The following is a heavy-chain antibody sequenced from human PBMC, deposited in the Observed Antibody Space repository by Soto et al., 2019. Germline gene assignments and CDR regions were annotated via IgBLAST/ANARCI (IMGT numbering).Heavy chain of an antibody. D-gene: IGHD2-21*02. V-gene: IGHV3-48*03. Sequence: EVQLVESGGDLVQPGGSLRLSCAASGFTFSSYEMNWVRQAPGRGLEWISYISSSGDLIHYADSVRGRFTVSRDSAKNSMYLQMNSLRAEDTAVYYCAREETNCGGDCFSLWGQGTLVTVS. CDR2: ISSSGDLI. CDR1: GFTFSSYE. J-gene: IGHJ4*02. CDR3: AREETNCGGDCFSL.